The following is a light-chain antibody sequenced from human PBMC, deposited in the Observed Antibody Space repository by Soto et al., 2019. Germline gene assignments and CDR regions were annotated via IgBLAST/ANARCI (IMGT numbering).Light chain of an antibody. J-gene: IGKJ5*01. CDR2: AAS. CDR1: QAIRND. CDR3: LQDFNYFS. V-gene: IGKV1-6*01. Sequence: AVQVTQSPSSLSASVGDRATITCRASQAIRNDLGWYQQKPGKAPKLLIYAASTLQSGVPSRFSGSGFGTDFTLTISSLQPQDFATYYCLQDFNYFSFGQGTRLEIK.